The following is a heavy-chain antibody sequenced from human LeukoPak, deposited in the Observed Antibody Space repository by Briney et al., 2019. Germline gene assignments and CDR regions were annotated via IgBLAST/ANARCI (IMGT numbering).Heavy chain of an antibody. D-gene: IGHD6-19*01. CDR2: IKQDGSEK. J-gene: IGHJ4*02. Sequence: GGSLRLSCAASGFTFSSYWMSWVRQAPGKGLEWVANIKQDGSEKYYVDSVKGRFTISRDNAKHSLYLQMNSLRAEDTAVYYCARDGEQWLVDLFDYWGQGTLATVSS. CDR3: ARDGEQWLVDLFDY. V-gene: IGHV3-7*01. CDR1: GFTFSSYW.